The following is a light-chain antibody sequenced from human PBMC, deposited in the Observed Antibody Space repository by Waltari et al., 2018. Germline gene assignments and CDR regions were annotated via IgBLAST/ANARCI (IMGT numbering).Light chain of an antibody. CDR3: QVWDPTSSHWI. CDR2: DSD. V-gene: IGLV3-21*02. CDR1: DIGNNS. J-gene: IGLJ2*01. Sequence: SYVLTQPSSVSAAPGQTASIACGGADIGNNSVHWYQQRPGQAPVLVVYDSDDRPSGIPDRFSGSNSGSTATLTVSRVGAGDEADYYCQVWDPTSSHWIFGGGTKLTVL.